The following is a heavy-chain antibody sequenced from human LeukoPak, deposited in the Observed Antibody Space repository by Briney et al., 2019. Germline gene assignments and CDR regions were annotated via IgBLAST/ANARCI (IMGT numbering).Heavy chain of an antibody. J-gene: IGHJ4*02. V-gene: IGHV3-20*04. CDR2: INWNGGST. CDR3: ARDRSDGYNKNDY. CDR1: GFTFNDYG. D-gene: IGHD5-24*01. Sequence: GGSLRLSCAAPGFTFNDYGMSWVRQAPRKGLEWVSGINWNGGSTGYADSVKGRFTISRDNAKNSLYLQMNSLRVEDTAVYYCARDRSDGYNKNDYWGQGTLVTVSS.